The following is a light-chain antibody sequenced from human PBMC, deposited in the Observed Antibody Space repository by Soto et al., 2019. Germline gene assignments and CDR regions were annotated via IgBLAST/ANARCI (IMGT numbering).Light chain of an antibody. V-gene: IGLV1-40*01. CDR2: GNS. Sequence: QSVLTQPPSVSGAPGQRVTISCTGCSSNIGAGYDVNWYQQLPGTAPKLLIYGNSNRPSGVPDRFSGSKSGTSASLAITGLQAEDEADYYCKYSDSSWKVF. J-gene: IGLJ2*01. CDR1: SSNIGAGYD. CDR3: KYSDSSWKV.